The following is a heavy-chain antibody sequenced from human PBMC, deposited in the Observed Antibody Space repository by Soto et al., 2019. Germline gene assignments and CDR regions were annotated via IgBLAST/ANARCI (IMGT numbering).Heavy chain of an antibody. CDR1: GFTFSSYA. Sequence: GGSLRLSCAASGFTFSSYAMHWVRQAPGKGLEWVAVISYDGSNKYYADSVKGRFTISRDNSKNTLYLQMNSLRAEDTAVYYCAREPLAVAGTFDYWGQGTLVTVSS. CDR2: ISYDGSNK. J-gene: IGHJ4*02. V-gene: IGHV3-30-3*01. CDR3: AREPLAVAGTFDY. D-gene: IGHD6-19*01.